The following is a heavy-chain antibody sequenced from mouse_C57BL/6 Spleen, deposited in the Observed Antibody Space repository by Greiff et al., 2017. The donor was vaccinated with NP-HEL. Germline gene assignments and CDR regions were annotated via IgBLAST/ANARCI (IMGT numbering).Heavy chain of an antibody. Sequence: EVQLVESGGGLVQSGRSLRLSCATSGFTFSDFYMEWVRQAPGKGLEWIAASRNKANDYTKEYSASVKGRFIVSRDTSQSILYLQMNALRAEDTAIYYCARDAPYYGSRYWYFDVWGTGTTVTVSS. CDR2: SRNKANDYTK. J-gene: IGHJ1*03. CDR3: ARDAPYYGSRYWYFDV. CDR1: GFTFSDFY. V-gene: IGHV7-1*01. D-gene: IGHD1-1*01.